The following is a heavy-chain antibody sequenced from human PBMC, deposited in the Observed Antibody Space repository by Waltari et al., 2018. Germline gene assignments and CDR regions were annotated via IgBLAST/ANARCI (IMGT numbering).Heavy chain of an antibody. CDR3: AREGIMTTVTCFDY. CDR1: GGTFSSYA. CDR2: MNPNSGNT. V-gene: IGHV1-8*02. J-gene: IGHJ4*02. D-gene: IGHD4-17*01. Sequence: QVQLVQSGAEVKKPGSSVKVSCKASGGTFSSYAINWVRQATGQGLEWMGWMNPNSGNTGYAQKFQGRVTMTRNTSISTAYMELSSLRSEDTAVYYCAREGIMTTVTCFDYWGQGTLVTVSS.